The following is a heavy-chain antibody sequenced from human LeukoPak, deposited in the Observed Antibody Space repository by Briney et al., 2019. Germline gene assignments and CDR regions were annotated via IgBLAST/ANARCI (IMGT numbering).Heavy chain of an antibody. V-gene: IGHV4-59*08. CDR3: ARHTYARPFDS. J-gene: IGHJ4*02. Sequence: PSETLSLTCTVSGGSISGSYWSWIRQPPGKGLEWIGYIYYSGDSNYNPSLKSRATISLDTSKNQFSLKVSSVTAAGTAIYYCARHTYARPFDSWGQGTLVTVSS. CDR2: IYYSGDS. D-gene: IGHD6-6*01. CDR1: GGSISGSY.